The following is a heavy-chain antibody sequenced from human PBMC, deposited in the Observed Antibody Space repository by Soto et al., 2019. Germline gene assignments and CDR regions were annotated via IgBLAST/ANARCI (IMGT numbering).Heavy chain of an antibody. Sequence: SVKVSFKGSCYRFKTYGVAWVRQAPGQGLEWMGWISGYNGNFMYAEKVEERVNMTTDTSTNTAYMELRSLRSDDTAIYYCAREVDIVPTPGGDYWGQGTLVTVSS. V-gene: IGHV1-18*04. CDR1: CYRFKTYG. CDR3: AREVDIVPTPGGDY. J-gene: IGHJ4*02. CDR2: ISGYNGNF. D-gene: IGHD5-12*01.